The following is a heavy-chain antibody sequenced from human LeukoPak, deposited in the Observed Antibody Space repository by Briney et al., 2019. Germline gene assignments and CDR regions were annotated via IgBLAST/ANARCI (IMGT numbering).Heavy chain of an antibody. V-gene: IGHV3-33*06. CDR3: AKPVGDTAMGDAFDI. D-gene: IGHD5-18*01. J-gene: IGHJ3*02. CDR1: GFTFSSYG. Sequence: SGRSLGLSCAVSGFTFSSYGMHWVRQAPGKGLEWVPFIWYDGSNKYYADSVKGRFTISRDNSKNTLYLQMNSLRAEGTAVYYCAKPVGDTAMGDAFDIWGQGTMVPVSS. CDR2: IWYDGSNK.